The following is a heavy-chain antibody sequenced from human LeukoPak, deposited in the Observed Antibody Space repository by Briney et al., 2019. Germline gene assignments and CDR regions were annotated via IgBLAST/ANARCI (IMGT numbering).Heavy chain of an antibody. Sequence: SETLSLTCAVYGGSFSSYYWSWIRQPPGKGLEWIGEINHSGSSNYNPSLKSRVTISGDTSKNQFSLKLSSVTAADTAVYYCARGSGEMATIADYWGQGTLVSVSS. CDR3: ARGSGEMATIADY. V-gene: IGHV4-34*01. D-gene: IGHD5-24*01. J-gene: IGHJ4*02. CDR2: INHSGSS. CDR1: GGSFSSYY.